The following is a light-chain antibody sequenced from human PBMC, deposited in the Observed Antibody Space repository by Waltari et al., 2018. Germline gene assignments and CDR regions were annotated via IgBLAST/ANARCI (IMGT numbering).Light chain of an antibody. CDR2: GDH. V-gene: IGLV1-51*02. Sequence: QSVLTQPPSVSAAPGQKVTISCSGSTSNIGDNYVSWYQQFPGAAPKVLIYGDHKRTTGNPDRFSAAKSGTSATLDSTGLQTGDEADYFCGTWDNTLSPVFGGGTTVTVL. CDR1: TSNIGDNY. J-gene: IGLJ2*01. CDR3: GTWDNTLSPV.